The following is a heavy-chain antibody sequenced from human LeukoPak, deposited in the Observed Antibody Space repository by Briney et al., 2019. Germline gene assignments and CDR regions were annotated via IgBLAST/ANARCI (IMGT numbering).Heavy chain of an antibody. D-gene: IGHD6-19*01. CDR2: ISSNGGST. CDR3: VKGRYSSGWPPRFDP. Sequence: AGGALRLSCSASGFTFSRYTMHWVRQAPGKGLEYVSAISSNGGSTYYADSVKDRFTISRDNSKNTLYLQMSSLRAEDTAVYYCVKGRYSSGWPPRFDPWGQGTLVTVSS. V-gene: IGHV3-64D*06. J-gene: IGHJ5*02. CDR1: GFTFSRYT.